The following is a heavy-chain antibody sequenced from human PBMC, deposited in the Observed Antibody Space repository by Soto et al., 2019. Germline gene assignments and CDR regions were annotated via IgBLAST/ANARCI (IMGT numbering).Heavy chain of an antibody. CDR2: IYYSGGT. Sequence: SETLSLTCTVSGGSVSSGSYYWSWIRQPPGKGLEWIGYIYYSGGTNYNPSLKSRVTISVDTSKNQFSLKLSSVTAADTAVYYCARYRGGSSYYFDYWGQGTLVPVSS. J-gene: IGHJ4*02. CDR1: GGSVSSGSYY. CDR3: ARYRGGSSYYFDY. D-gene: IGHD6-13*01. V-gene: IGHV4-61*01.